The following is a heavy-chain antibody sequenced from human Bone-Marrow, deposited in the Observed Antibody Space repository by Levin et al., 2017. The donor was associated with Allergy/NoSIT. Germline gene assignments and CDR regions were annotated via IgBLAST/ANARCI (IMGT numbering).Heavy chain of an antibody. CDR3: ARDSANSALDY. CDR1: GFTVTSTY. V-gene: IGHV3-53*01. Sequence: GGSLRLSCAASGFTVTSTYMSWVRQAPGKGLEWVSVIYSGGSTYYADSVKGRFTISRDNSKNTLYLQMNSLRPEDTAVYYCARDSANSALDYWGQGTLLTVSS. J-gene: IGHJ4*02. D-gene: IGHD1-7*01. CDR2: IYSGGST.